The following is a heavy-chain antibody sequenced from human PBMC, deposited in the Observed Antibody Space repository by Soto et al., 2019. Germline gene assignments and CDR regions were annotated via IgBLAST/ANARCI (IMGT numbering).Heavy chain of an antibody. J-gene: IGHJ4*02. CDR2: INPNSGGT. D-gene: IGHD2-8*01. CDR3: ARSPNTSMQTFDY. Sequence: GASVKVSCKASGYTFTGYYIHWVRQAPGQGLEWMGWINPNSGGTNYAQKFQGWVTMTRDTSISTAYMELSRLRSDDTAVYYCARSPNTSMQTFDYWGQGTLVTVSS. V-gene: IGHV1-2*04. CDR1: GYTFTGYY.